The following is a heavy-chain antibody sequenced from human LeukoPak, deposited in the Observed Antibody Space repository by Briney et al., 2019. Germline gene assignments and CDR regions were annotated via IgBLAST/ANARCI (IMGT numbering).Heavy chain of an antibody. V-gene: IGHV1-2*02. J-gene: IGHJ4*02. Sequence: GASVKVSCKVSGYTLTELSMHWVRQAPGKGLEWMGWINPNGGGTNYAQKFQGRVTMTRDTSISTAYMELSRLRSDDTAVYYCARIVGATGPIDYWGQGTLVTVSS. D-gene: IGHD1-26*01. CDR1: GYTLTELS. CDR2: INPNGGGT. CDR3: ARIVGATGPIDY.